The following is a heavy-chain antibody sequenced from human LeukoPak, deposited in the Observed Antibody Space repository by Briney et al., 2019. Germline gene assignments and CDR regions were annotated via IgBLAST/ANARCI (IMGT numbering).Heavy chain of an antibody. V-gene: IGHV1-46*01. CDR2: INPSGGST. D-gene: IGHD2-21*02. CDR1: GYTFTSYY. CDR3: ARGDDCGGDCYSGNSFDY. J-gene: IGHJ4*02. Sequence: ASVKVSCKASGYTFTSYYMHWVRQAPGQGLEWMGIINPSGGSTSYAQKFQGRVTMSRDTSTSTVYMELSSLRSEDTAVYYCARGDDCGGDCYSGNSFDYWGQGTLVTVSS.